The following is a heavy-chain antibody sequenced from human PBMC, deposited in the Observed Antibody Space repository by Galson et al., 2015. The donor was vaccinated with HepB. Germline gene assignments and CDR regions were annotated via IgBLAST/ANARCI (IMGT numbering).Heavy chain of an antibody. CDR2: ISSSGDTT. CDR1: GLSFSNCA. V-gene: IGHV3-23*01. J-gene: IGHJ6*02. D-gene: IGHD1-26*01. CDR3: AKTERTLGGYGMDV. Sequence: SLRLSCAASGLSFSNCAMTWVRQAPGKGLEWVSAISSSGDTTYYADSVKGRFTIARDNSKNTLYLQMNTLRVEDTAEYYCAKTERTLGGYGMDVWGQGTTVIVSS.